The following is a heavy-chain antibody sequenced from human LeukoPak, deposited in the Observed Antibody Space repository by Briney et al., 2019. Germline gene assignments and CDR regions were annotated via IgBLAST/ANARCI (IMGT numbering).Heavy chain of an antibody. Sequence: GGSLRLSCAASGFPFSTYSMNWVRQAPGKGLEWVSYITSSSDTIYYADSVKGRFTISRDNAKNSLCLQMNRLRAEDTAVYYCARGGYSSSPVANDWGQGTLVTVSS. D-gene: IGHD6-6*01. CDR3: ARGGYSSSPVAND. J-gene: IGHJ4*02. V-gene: IGHV3-48*04. CDR2: ITSSSDTI. CDR1: GFPFSTYS.